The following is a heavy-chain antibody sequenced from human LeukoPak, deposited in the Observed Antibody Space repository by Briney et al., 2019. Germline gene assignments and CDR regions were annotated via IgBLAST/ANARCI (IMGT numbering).Heavy chain of an antibody. J-gene: IGHJ4*02. CDR3: ARGRSDSGAYCYFGS. CDR2: ISHDGREI. Sequence: PGRSLRLSCAASGFTFSEYTMHWVRQAPSKGLEWVAVISHDGREIYYADSVKGRFTISRDDSMSTMYLQMNSLRAEDTALYYCARGRSDSGAYCYFGSWGQGIPVTVSS. D-gene: IGHD3-22*01. V-gene: IGHV3-30*03. CDR1: GFTFSEYT.